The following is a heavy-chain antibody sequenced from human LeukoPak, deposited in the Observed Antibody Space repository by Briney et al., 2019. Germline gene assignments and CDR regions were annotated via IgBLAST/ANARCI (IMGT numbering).Heavy chain of an antibody. Sequence: GGSLRLSCAASGFTFRSYEMNWVRQAPGKGLEWVSYISSSGSTIYYADSVKGRLTISRDNAKNSLYLQMNSLRAEDTAVYYCAELGITMIGGVWGKGTTVTISS. CDR1: GFTFRSYE. V-gene: IGHV3-48*03. D-gene: IGHD3-10*02. CDR2: ISSSGSTI. J-gene: IGHJ6*04. CDR3: AELGITMIGGV.